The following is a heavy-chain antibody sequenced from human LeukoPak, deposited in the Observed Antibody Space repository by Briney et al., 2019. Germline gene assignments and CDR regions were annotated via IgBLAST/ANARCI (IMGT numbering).Heavy chain of an antibody. CDR3: ASAVTWSSNAFDI. V-gene: IGHV3-23*01. Sequence: GGSLRLSCVASGFSFRSYGMHWVRQAPGKGLEWVSAISGSGGSTYYADSVKGRFTISRDNSKNTLYLQMNSLRAEDTAVYYCASAVTWSSNAFDIWGQGTMVTVSS. CDR1: GFSFRSYG. J-gene: IGHJ3*02. D-gene: IGHD1-26*01. CDR2: ISGSGGST.